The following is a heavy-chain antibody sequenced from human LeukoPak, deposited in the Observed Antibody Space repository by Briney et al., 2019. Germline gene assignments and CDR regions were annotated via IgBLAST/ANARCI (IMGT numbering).Heavy chain of an antibody. CDR3: ARGGIVATIYFDY. Sequence: SETLSLTCAVYGGSFSGYYWSWIRQPPGKGLEWIGEINHSGSTNYNPSLKSRVTISVDTSKNQFSLKLSCVTAADTAVYYCARGGIVATIYFDYWGQGTLVTVSS. V-gene: IGHV4-34*01. CDR1: GGSFSGYY. J-gene: IGHJ4*02. D-gene: IGHD5-12*01. CDR2: INHSGST.